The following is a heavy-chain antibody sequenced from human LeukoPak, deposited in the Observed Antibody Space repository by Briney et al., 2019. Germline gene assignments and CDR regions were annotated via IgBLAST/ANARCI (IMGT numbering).Heavy chain of an antibody. CDR2: INPNSGDT. V-gene: IGHV1-2*02. CDR3: AASYDFWGGYLNHDY. D-gene: IGHD3-3*01. J-gene: IGHJ4*02. Sequence: GASVKVSCKASGYTFAGYYMHWVRQAPGQGLEWMGWINPNSGDTNYAQKLQGRVTMTRDTSISTAYMELSRLKSDDTAVYYCAASYDFWGGYLNHDYWGQGTLVTVSS. CDR1: GYTFAGYY.